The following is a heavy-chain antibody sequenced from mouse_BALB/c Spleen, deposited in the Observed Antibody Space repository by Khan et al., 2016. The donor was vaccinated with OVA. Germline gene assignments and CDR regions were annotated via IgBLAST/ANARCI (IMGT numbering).Heavy chain of an antibody. D-gene: IGHD2-1*01. Sequence: EVQLQESGPGLVKPSQSLSLTCTVTGFSIPSDYAWHWIRQFPGNKLEWMGYITYSGSTAYNPSLKSRISITRDTSKNQFFLQLNSVTPEDTATYYFARDNYFVYWGQGTLVTVSA. CDR1: GFSIPSDYA. CDR2: ITYSGST. V-gene: IGHV3-2*02. J-gene: IGHJ3*01. CDR3: ARDNYFVY.